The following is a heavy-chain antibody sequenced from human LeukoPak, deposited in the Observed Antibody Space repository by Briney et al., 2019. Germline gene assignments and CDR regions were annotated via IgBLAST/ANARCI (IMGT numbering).Heavy chain of an antibody. D-gene: IGHD6-19*01. V-gene: IGHV3-11*01. CDR3: ARVSHPYSSGWYYFDY. J-gene: IGHJ4*02. Sequence: GGSLRLSCAASGFTFSDYYMSWIRQAPGKGLEWVSYISSSGSTIYYADSVKGRFTISRDNAKNSLYLQMNSLRAVDTAVYYCARVSHPYSSGWYYFDYWGQGTLVTVSS. CDR2: ISSSGSTI. CDR1: GFTFSDYY.